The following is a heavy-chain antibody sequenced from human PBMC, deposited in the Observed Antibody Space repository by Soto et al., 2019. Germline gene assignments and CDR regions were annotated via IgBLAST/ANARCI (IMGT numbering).Heavy chain of an antibody. CDR1: GFTFSSYA. J-gene: IGHJ6*02. CDR3: ARGIIAATEVGFDV. CDR2: VSDDGSNK. Sequence: QVQLVESGGGVVQPGRSLRLSCTASGFTFSSYAMHWVRQAPGKGLEWVAIVSDDGSNKHYADSVKGRFTISRDNSKNTLYLQMNSLRAEDTAVYYCARGIIAATEVGFDVWGQGTAVTVSS. D-gene: IGHD6-13*01. V-gene: IGHV3-30-3*01.